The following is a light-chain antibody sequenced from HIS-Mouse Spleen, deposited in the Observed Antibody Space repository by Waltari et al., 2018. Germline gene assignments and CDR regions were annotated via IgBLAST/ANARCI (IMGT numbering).Light chain of an antibody. V-gene: IGLV2-14*01. CDR2: EVS. CDR3: SSYTSSSTWV. CDR1: SSDVGGYNY. Sequence: QSALTQPASVSGSPGQSITISCTGTSSDVGGYNYVSWYQQRPGKAPKLMIYEVSSRPSGVSKRFSGSKSGNTASLTISGLQAEDEADYYCSSYTSSSTWVFGGGTKLTVL. J-gene: IGLJ3*02.